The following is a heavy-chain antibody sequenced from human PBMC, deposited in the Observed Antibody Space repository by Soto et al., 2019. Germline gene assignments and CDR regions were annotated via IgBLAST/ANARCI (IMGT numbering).Heavy chain of an antibody. D-gene: IGHD6-13*01. V-gene: IGHV1-69*06. CDR3: ARGGQYSSSRKYFQQ. CDR1: GGTFSSYA. CDR2: IIPIFGTA. J-gene: IGHJ1*01. Sequence: QVQLVQSGAEVKKPGSSVKVSCKASGGTFSSYAISWVRQAPGHGLEWMGGIIPIFGTANYAQKFQGRVTLTADKSTSTADMELSSLRSEDTAVYYCARGGQYSSSRKYFQQWGQGTLVTVSS.